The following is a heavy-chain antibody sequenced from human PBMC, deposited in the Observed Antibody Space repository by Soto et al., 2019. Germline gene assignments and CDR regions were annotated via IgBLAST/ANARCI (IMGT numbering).Heavy chain of an antibody. CDR2: IYYSGST. Sequence: QLQLQESGPGLVKPSETLSLTCTVSGGSISSSRYYWGWIRQPPGKGLEWIGSIYYSGSTYYNPSITSRVTISVDTSKNQFSLKLSSVTAADTAVYYCARQSNDFWSGDYHDYWGQGTLVTVSS. CDR1: GGSISSSRYY. CDR3: ARQSNDFWSGDYHDY. V-gene: IGHV4-39*01. J-gene: IGHJ4*02. D-gene: IGHD3-3*01.